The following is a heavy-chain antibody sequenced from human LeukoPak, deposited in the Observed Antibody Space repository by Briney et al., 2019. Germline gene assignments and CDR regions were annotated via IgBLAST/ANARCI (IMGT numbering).Heavy chain of an antibody. CDR1: GGSFSGYY. V-gene: IGHV4-34*01. CDR2: INHSGST. D-gene: IGHD1-26*01. Sequence: PSETLSLTCAVYGGSFSGYYWSWIRQPPGKGLEWIGEINHSGSTNYNPSLKSRVTISVDTSKNQFSLKLSSVTAADTAVYYCARSRGSEYSGSYILGYWGQGTLVTVSS. J-gene: IGHJ4*02. CDR3: ARSRGSEYSGSYILGY.